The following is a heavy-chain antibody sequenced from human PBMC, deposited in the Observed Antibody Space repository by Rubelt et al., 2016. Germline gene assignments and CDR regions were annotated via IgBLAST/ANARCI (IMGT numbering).Heavy chain of an antibody. V-gene: IGHV3-23*01. Sequence: EVQLLESGGGLVQPGGSLRLSCAASGFTFSSYAMSWVRQAPGKGLEWVSGISGSGKSTYYGDSVKGRFTISRDNAKNSLYLQMNSMRVEDTAVYYCARDGYYSETSGFYPYFDFWGQGTLVTVSS. CDR1: GFTFSSYA. D-gene: IGHD3-22*01. CDR2: ISGSGKST. J-gene: IGHJ4*02. CDR3: ARDGYYSETSGFYPYFDF.